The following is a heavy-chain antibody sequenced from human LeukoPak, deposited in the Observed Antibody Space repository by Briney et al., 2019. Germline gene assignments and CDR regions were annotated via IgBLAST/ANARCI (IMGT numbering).Heavy chain of an antibody. D-gene: IGHD2-2*01. CDR2: ISYDGSNK. CDR1: A. Sequence: AMXXVXQXXXXXXXWVAXISYDGSNKYYADSVKGRFTISRDNSKNTLYLQMNSLRAEDTAVYYCARDHCSSTSCYGMDVWGQGTTVTVSS. V-gene: IGHV3-30*01. CDR3: ARDHCSSTSCYGMDV. J-gene: IGHJ6*02.